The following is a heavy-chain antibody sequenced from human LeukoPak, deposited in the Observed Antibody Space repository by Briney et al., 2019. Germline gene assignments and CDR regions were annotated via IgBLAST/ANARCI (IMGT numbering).Heavy chain of an antibody. J-gene: IGHJ4*02. V-gene: IGHV3-23*01. CDR1: GFTFSSYA. CDR2: ISGSGGST. CDR3: ARVGMDSYNFDY. D-gene: IGHD2-2*03. Sequence: PGGSLRLSCAASGFTFSSYAMSWVRQAPGKGLEWVSAISGSGGSTYYADSVKGRFTISRDNSKNTLYLQMNSLRAEDTAVYYCARVGMDSYNFDYWGQGTLVTVSS.